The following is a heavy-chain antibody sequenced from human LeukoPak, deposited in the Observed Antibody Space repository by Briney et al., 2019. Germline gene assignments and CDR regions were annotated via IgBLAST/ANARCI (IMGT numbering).Heavy chain of an antibody. CDR2: IYYSGTT. V-gene: IGHV4-39*01. CDR1: GGSISSSHYY. J-gene: IGHJ4*02. Sequence: PSETLSLTCSVSGGSISSSHYYWGWIRQPPGKGLEWIGSIYYSGTTYYNPSLKSRVTISADTSKNQFSLRLSSVTAADTAVYRCARHDSYSASCLDYWGQGTLVTVSS. CDR3: ARHDSYSASCLDY. D-gene: IGHD1-26*01.